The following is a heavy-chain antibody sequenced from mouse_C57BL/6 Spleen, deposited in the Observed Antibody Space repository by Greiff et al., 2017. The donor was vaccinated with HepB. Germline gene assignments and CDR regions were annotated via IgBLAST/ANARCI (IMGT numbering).Heavy chain of an antibody. V-gene: IGHV5-4*01. CDR2: ISDGGSYT. Sequence: EVHLVESGGGLVKPGGSLKLSCAASGFTFSSYAMSWVRQTPEKRLEWVATISDGGSYTYYPDNVKGRFTISRDNAKNNLYLQMSHLKSEDTAMYYCARPGTGFAYWGQGTLVTVSA. J-gene: IGHJ3*01. D-gene: IGHD4-1*01. CDR1: GFTFSSYA. CDR3: ARPGTGFAY.